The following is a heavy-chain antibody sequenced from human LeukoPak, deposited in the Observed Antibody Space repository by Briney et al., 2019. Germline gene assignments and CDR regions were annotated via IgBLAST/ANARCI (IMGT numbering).Heavy chain of an antibody. Sequence: PGGSLRLSCGASGFSFSDFWMSWIRQAPGKGLERVANMNPDGSATYYLDSVKGRFTISRDNSKNTLYLQMNSLRAEDTAVYYCAKGHVVVTAAFDYWGQGTLVTVSS. CDR3: AKGHVVVTAAFDY. CDR2: MNPDGSAT. D-gene: IGHD2-21*02. J-gene: IGHJ4*02. CDR1: GFSFSDFW. V-gene: IGHV3-7*03.